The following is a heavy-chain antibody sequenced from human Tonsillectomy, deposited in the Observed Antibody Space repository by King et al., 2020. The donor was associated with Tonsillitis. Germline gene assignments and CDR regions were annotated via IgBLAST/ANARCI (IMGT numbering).Heavy chain of an antibody. J-gene: IGHJ6*02. V-gene: IGHV3-9*01. Sequence: VQLVESGGGLVQPGRSLRLSCAASGFTFDDYAMHWVRQAPGKGLEWVSGISWNSGSIGYADSVKGRFTISRDNAKKSLYLQMNSLRAEDTALYYCATQPYYYYGMDVWGQGTTVTVSS. CDR2: ISWNSGSI. CDR3: ATQPYYYYGMDV. CDR1: GFTFDDYA.